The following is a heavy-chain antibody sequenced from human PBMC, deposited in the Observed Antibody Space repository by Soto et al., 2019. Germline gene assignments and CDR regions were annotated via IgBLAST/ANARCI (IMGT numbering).Heavy chain of an antibody. J-gene: IGHJ4*02. V-gene: IGHV4-59*01. Sequence: PSETLSLTCTASGGSISSSSWSWIRQPPGRGLEWIGYIYNNGRTDYNPSLKSRVTISVDTSKNHSSLKLSSLTPADTAVYYCARARFCTSTSCNHYFDFWGQGTLVTVSS. CDR3: ARARFCTSTSCNHYFDF. CDR1: GGSISSSS. CDR2: IYNNGRT. D-gene: IGHD2-2*01.